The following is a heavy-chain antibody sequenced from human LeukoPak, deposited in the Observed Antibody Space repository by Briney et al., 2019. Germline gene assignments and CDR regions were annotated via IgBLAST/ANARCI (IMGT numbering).Heavy chain of an antibody. CDR1: GFTFSSYN. V-gene: IGHV3-48*02. Sequence: PGGSLRLSCAASGFTFSSYNTNWVRQAPGKGLEWVVYISSSGNIIDYADSVKGRFTIFRDSAENSLYLQMNSLRDDDTAVYYCAREYGFWSGYSYHYGMDVWGQGTTVTVSS. CDR3: AREYGFWSGYSYHYGMDV. D-gene: IGHD3-3*01. CDR2: ISSSGNII. J-gene: IGHJ6*02.